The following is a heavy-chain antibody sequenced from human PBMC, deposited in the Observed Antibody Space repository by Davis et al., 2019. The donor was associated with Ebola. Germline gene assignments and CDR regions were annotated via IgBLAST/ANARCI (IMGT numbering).Heavy chain of an antibody. J-gene: IGHJ4*02. CDR3: ASAYGGGDCYPDY. CDR1: GGTFSSYA. V-gene: IGHV1-69*04. Sequence: SVKVSCKASGGTFSSYAISWVRQAPGQGLEWMGRIIPILGIANYAQKFQGRVPITADKSTSTAYMELSSLRSEDTAVYYCASAYGGGDCYPDYWGQGTLVTVSS. D-gene: IGHD2-21*02. CDR2: IIPILGIA.